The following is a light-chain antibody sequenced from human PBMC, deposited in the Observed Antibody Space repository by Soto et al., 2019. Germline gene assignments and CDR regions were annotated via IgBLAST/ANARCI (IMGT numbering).Light chain of an antibody. CDR1: QSVSSSY. Sequence: EIVLTQSPGTLSLSPGERATLSCRASQSVSSSYLAWYQQKPGQAPRLLIYGASNRDTGITARFSGRGSGTEFTLTISRLAPEDFSVYYCQQDGRSRWTLGQGTKVAIK. V-gene: IGKV3-20*01. J-gene: IGKJ1*01. CDR3: QQDGRSRWT. CDR2: GAS.